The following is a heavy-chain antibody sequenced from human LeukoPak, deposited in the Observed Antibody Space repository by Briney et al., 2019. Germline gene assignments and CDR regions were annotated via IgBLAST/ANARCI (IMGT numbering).Heavy chain of an antibody. J-gene: IGHJ4*02. V-gene: IGHV3-23*01. CDR1: GFTFSSYA. CDR3: AKGRYYYDSSGSIYDY. CDR2: ISGSGGST. Sequence: GGSVRLSCAASGFTFSSYAMSWVRQAPGKGLEWVSAISGSGGSTYYADSVKGRFTISRDNSKNTLYLQMNSLRAEDTAVYYCAKGRYYYDSSGSIYDYWGQGTLVTVSS. D-gene: IGHD3-22*01.